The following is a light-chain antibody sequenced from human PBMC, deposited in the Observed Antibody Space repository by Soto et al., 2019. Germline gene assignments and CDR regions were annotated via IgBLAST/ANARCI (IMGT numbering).Light chain of an antibody. J-gene: IGKJ2*01. CDR2: GAS. CDR1: QSVSSSK. Sequence: EIVLTQSPGTLSLSPGERATLSCRASQSVSSSKLGWYQHKPSQAPRLLIYGASSRATGIPDRFSGSGSGTDFTLTITRLEPEDFAVYYCQQYGTSPFAFGQGTKLEI. CDR3: QQYGTSPFA. V-gene: IGKV3-20*01.